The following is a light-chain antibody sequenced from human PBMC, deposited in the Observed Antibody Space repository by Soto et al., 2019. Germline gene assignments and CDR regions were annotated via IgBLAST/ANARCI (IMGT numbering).Light chain of an antibody. Sequence: QAVVTQEPSLTVSPGGTVILTCGSSTGAVTSGHYPYWFQQKPGQAPRTLIYDTSNKHSWTPARFSGSLLGGKAALTLSGAHPEDEAEYYCLLYYSDARSLVFGTGTKVTVL. J-gene: IGLJ1*01. CDR2: DTS. V-gene: IGLV7-46*01. CDR3: LLYYSDARSLV. CDR1: TGAVTSGHY.